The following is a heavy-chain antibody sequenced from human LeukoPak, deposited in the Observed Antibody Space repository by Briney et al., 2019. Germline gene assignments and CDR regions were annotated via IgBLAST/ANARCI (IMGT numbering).Heavy chain of an antibody. V-gene: IGHV4-59*12. CDR3: ATTTVTTKPLSYYFDY. J-gene: IGHJ4*02. D-gene: IGHD4-17*01. CDR2: IYYSGST. Sequence: SETLSLTCTVSGGSISSYYWSWIRQPPGKGLEWIGYIYYSGSTNYNPSLKSRVTISVDTSKNQFSLKLSSVTAADTAVYYCATTTVTTKPLSYYFDYWGQGTLVTVSS. CDR1: GGSISSYY.